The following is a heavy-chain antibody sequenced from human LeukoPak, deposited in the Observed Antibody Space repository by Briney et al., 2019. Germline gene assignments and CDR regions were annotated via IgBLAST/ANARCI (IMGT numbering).Heavy chain of an antibody. Sequence: GGSLRLSCAASGFTFSSYSMNWVRQAPGRGLEWVSAISGSGGSTYYADSVKGRFTISRDNAKNSVYLQMNSLRAEDTAVYYCARDKDCSSTSCSHYYYYYMDVWGNGTTVTISS. CDR2: ISGSGGST. CDR3: ARDKDCSSTSCSHYYYYYMDV. D-gene: IGHD2-2*01. V-gene: IGHV3-21*06. CDR1: GFTFSSYS. J-gene: IGHJ6*03.